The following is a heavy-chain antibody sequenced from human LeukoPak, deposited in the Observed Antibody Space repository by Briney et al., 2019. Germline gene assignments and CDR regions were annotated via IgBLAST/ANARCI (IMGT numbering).Heavy chain of an antibody. D-gene: IGHD6-19*01. CDR2: ISYTGST. V-gene: IGHV4-59*11. CDR3: ARASSGWYGLFDY. CDR1: GGSISGHY. Sequence: SETLSLTCTVSGGSISGHYWSWIRQPPGVGLEWIGYISYTGSTNYQPSLKSRVTISVDTSKNQLSLDVNFVTAADTAVYYCARASSGWYGLFDYWGQGALVTVSS. J-gene: IGHJ4*02.